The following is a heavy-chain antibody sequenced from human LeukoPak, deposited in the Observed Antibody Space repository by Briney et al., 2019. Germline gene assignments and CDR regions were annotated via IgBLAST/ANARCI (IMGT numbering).Heavy chain of an antibody. CDR2: IKSKTDGGTT. Sequence: GGSLRLSCAASGFTFSNAWMSWVRQAPGKGLEWVGRIKSKTDGGTTDYAAPVKGRFTISRDDSKNTLYLQMNSLKTEDTAVYYCTTLYYYGSGSYSYWGQGTLVTVSS. CDR3: TTLYYYGSGSYSY. CDR1: GFTFSNAW. V-gene: IGHV3-15*01. J-gene: IGHJ4*02. D-gene: IGHD3-10*01.